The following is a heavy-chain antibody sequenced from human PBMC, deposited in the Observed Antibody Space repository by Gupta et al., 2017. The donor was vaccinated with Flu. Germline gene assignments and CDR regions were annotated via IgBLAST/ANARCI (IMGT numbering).Heavy chain of an antibody. D-gene: IGHD2-15*01. V-gene: IGHV3-15*01. CDR3: TTGPLYCSGGSCYSSDFDY. J-gene: IGHJ4*02. CDR1: GFTFSNAW. Sequence: EVQLVESGGGLVKPGGSLRLSCAASGFTFSNAWMSWVHQAPGQGLEWVGRIKSETGGGTTDYAAPVKGRFTISRDDSKNTLYLQMNSLKTEDTAVYYCTTGPLYCSGGSCYSSDFDYWGQGTLVTVSS. CDR2: IKSETGGGTT.